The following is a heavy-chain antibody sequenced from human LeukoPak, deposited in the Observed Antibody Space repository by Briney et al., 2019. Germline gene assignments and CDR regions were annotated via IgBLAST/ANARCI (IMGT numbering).Heavy chain of an antibody. CDR2: IKSDGST. CDR3: AKSDYYDSSGYYYTTYYFDY. J-gene: IGHJ4*02. Sequence: GGSLRLSCAASGFTFSTYWMHWVRQAPGKGLVWVSRIKSDGSTNYADSVKGRFTISRDNSKNTLYLQMNSLRAEDTAVYYCAKSDYYDSSGYYYTTYYFDYWGQGTLVTVSS. V-gene: IGHV3-74*01. CDR1: GFTFSTYW. D-gene: IGHD3-22*01.